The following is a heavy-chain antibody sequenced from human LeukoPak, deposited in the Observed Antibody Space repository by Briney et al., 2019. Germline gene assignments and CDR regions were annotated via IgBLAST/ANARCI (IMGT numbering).Heavy chain of an antibody. CDR1: GFTFDDYA. D-gene: IGHD1-1*01. Sequence: GGSLRLSCAASGFTFDDYAMHWVRQAPGKGLEWVSGISWNSGSIGYADSVKGRFTISRDNAKNSLYPQMNSLRAEDMALYYCAKAGNWNDADGAFDIWGQGTMVTVSS. CDR2: ISWNSGSI. J-gene: IGHJ3*02. V-gene: IGHV3-9*03. CDR3: AKAGNWNDADGAFDI.